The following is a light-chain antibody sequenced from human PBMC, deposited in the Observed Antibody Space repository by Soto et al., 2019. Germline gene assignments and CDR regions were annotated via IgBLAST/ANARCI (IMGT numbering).Light chain of an antibody. CDR1: NTDVGGYNY. V-gene: IGLV2-14*01. CDR3: TSYTPNGALV. Sequence: QSALTQPASVSGSPGQSITVSCTGTNTDVGGYNYVSWYQHRPGKAPRLMIYEVRNRLSGVSNRFSGSKSGNTASLTISGLQSEDEADYYCTSYTPNGALVFGSGTMLTVL. CDR2: EVR. J-gene: IGLJ3*02.